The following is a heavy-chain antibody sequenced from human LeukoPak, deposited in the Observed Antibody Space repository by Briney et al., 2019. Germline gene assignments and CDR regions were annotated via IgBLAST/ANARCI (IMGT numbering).Heavy chain of an antibody. Sequence: ASVKVSCKASGYTFTGYYMHWVRQAPGQGLELMGWINPNSGGTNYAQKFQGRVTMTRDTSISTAYMELSRLRSDDTAAYYCARAEGYSSGWYYEGFDYWGQGTLVTVSS. V-gene: IGHV1-2*02. D-gene: IGHD6-19*01. CDR1: GYTFTGYY. CDR2: INPNSGGT. CDR3: ARAEGYSSGWYYEGFDY. J-gene: IGHJ4*02.